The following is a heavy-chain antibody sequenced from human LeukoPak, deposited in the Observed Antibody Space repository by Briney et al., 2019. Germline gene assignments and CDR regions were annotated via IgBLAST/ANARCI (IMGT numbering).Heavy chain of an antibody. D-gene: IGHD3-16*01. CDR3: AGYDYVWGRILGLDY. J-gene: IGHJ4*02. CDR1: GFTFSSYA. V-gene: IGHV3-30-3*01. CDR2: ISYDGSNK. Sequence: PGGSLRLSCAASGFTFSSYAMHWVRQAPGKGLEWVAVISYDGSNKYYADSVKGRFTISRDNSKNTLYLQMNSLRAEDTAVYYCAGYDYVWGRILGLDYWGQGTLVTVSS.